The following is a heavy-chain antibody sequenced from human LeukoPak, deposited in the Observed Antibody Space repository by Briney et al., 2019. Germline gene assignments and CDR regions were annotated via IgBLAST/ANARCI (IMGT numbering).Heavy chain of an antibody. Sequence: GGSLRLSCAASGFTFTNYWMSWVRQAPGKGLEWVASIKEDGSQKYYVDSLKGRFTISRDNAENSLYLQMNSLRAENTAVYYCARDYDLNWFDPWGQGTLVTVSS. CDR3: ARDYDLNWFDP. CDR2: IKEDGSQK. CDR1: GFTFTNYW. V-gene: IGHV3-7*01. J-gene: IGHJ5*02. D-gene: IGHD3-3*01.